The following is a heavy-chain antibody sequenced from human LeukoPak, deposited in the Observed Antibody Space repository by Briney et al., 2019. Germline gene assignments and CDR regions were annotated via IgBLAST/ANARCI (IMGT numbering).Heavy chain of an antibody. CDR3: ARNPVVASPLGY. CDR2: ISAYNGNT. CDR1: GYTFTSYG. Sequence: GASVKVSCKASGYTFTSYGISWVRQAPGQGLEWMGWISAYNGNTNYAQTLQGIVTMTTDTSTSTAYMELRSLRSDDTAVYYCARNPVVASPLGYWGQGTLVTVSS. V-gene: IGHV1-18*01. J-gene: IGHJ4*02. D-gene: IGHD5-12*01.